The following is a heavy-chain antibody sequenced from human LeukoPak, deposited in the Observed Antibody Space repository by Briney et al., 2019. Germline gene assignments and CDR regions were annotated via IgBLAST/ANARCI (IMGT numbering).Heavy chain of an antibody. V-gene: IGHV3-7*01. Sequence: GGSLRLSCAASGFTFSSYWMSWVRQAPGKGLEWVANIKQDGSEKYYVDSVKGRFTISRDNAKNSLYLQMNSLRAEDTAVYYCAREGSPSGSYYPYYYYYGMDVWGQGTTVTVSS. J-gene: IGHJ6*02. CDR3: AREGSPSGSYYPYYYYYGMDV. CDR1: GFTFSSYW. D-gene: IGHD1-26*01. CDR2: IKQDGSEK.